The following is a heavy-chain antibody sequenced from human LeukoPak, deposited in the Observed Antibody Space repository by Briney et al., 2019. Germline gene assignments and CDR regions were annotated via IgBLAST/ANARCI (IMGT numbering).Heavy chain of an antibody. J-gene: IGHJ4*02. CDR2: ISSSSSYI. D-gene: IGHD2-21*02. V-gene: IGHV3-21*01. CDR3: ARDNVVVTAFDY. CDR1: GFTFSSYS. Sequence: GGSLRLSCAASGFTFSSYSMNWVRQAPGKGLEWVSSISSSSSYIYYADSVKGRFTISRDNAKNSLYLQMNSLRAEDTAMYYCARDNVVVTAFDYWGQGALVTVSS.